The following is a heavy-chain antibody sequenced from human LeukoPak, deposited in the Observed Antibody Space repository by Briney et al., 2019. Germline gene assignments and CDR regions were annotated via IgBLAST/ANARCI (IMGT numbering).Heavy chain of an antibody. Sequence: SETLSLTCTVSGGSISSSSYYWGWIRQPPGKGLEWIGSIYYSGSTYYNPSLKSRVTISVDTSKNQFSLKLSSVTAADTAVYYCARRRGYSYGRLYYFDYWGQGTLVTVSS. D-gene: IGHD5-18*01. V-gene: IGHV4-39*01. CDR2: IYYSGST. CDR1: GGSISSSSYY. J-gene: IGHJ4*02. CDR3: ARRRGYSYGRLYYFDY.